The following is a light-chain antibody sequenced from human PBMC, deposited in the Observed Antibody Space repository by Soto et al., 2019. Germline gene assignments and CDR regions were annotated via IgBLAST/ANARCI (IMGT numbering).Light chain of an antibody. CDR3: VLFMSSGISV. CDR2: NTY. Sequence: QTVVTQEPSFSVSPGGTVTLTCGLSSGSVSTSNYPSWYQQTPGQAPRTLIYNTYSRSSGVPDRFSGSILGNKAALTISGAQADDESDYYCVLFMSSGISVFGGETKVTVL. V-gene: IGLV8-61*01. J-gene: IGLJ3*02. CDR1: SGSVSTSNY.